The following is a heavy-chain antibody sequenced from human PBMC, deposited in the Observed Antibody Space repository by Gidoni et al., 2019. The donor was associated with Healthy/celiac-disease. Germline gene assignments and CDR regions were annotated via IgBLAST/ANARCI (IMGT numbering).Heavy chain of an antibody. Sequence: QVQLQESGPGLVKPSQTLSLTCPVSGGSLSSGRYYWSWIRQPAGKGLEWIGRIYTSGSTNYNPSLKSRVTISVDTSKNQFSLKLSSVTAADTAVYYCARDLYGGNSGIFDYWGQGTLVTVSS. J-gene: IGHJ4*02. CDR1: GGSLSSGRYY. CDR3: ARDLYGGNSGIFDY. CDR2: IYTSGST. D-gene: IGHD2-21*02. V-gene: IGHV4-61*02.